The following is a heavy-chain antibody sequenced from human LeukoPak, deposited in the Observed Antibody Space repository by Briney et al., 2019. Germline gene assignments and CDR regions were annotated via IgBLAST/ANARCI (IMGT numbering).Heavy chain of an antibody. CDR1: GGAINSYY. CDR2: ISYSGST. CDR3: ARYCTGHCYTGDSYYFDY. J-gene: IGHJ4*02. Sequence: PSETLSLICTVSGGAINSYYWSWIRQPPGKGLEWIGYISYSGSTNYNPSLRSRVTMSVDTSKNQFSLKLTSVTAADTAVYYCARYCTGHCYTGDSYYFDYWGQGTLVTVSS. D-gene: IGHD2-2*02. V-gene: IGHV4-59*08.